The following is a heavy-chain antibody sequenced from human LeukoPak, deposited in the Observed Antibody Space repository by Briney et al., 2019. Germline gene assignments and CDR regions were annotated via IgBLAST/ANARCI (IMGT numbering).Heavy chain of an antibody. CDR2: IYSGGST. D-gene: IGHD4-17*01. J-gene: IGHJ4*02. V-gene: IGHV3-53*01. Sequence: GGSLRLSCAASGFTVSSNYMSWVRPAPGKGLEWVSVIYSGGSTYYADSVKARFTISRDNSKNTLYLQMNSLRAEDTAVYYCARVPTTVTTVYFDYWGQGTLVTVSS. CDR1: GFTVSSNY. CDR3: ARVPTTVTTVYFDY.